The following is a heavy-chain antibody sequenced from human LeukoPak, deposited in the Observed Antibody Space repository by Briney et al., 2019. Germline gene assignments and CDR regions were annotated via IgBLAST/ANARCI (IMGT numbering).Heavy chain of an antibody. D-gene: IGHD4-23*01. Sequence: PSETLSLTRTVSGGSISSYYWSWIRQPPGKGLEWIGYIYYSGSTNYNPSLKSRVTISVDTSKNQFSLKLSSVTAADTAVYYCARGTYGGPFDYWGQGALVTVSS. CDR1: GGSISSYY. V-gene: IGHV4-59*01. CDR3: ARGTYGGPFDY. J-gene: IGHJ4*02. CDR2: IYYSGST.